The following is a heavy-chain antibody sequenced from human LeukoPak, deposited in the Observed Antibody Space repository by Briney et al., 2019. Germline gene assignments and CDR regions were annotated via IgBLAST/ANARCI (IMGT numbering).Heavy chain of an antibody. CDR1: GGSISSYY. J-gene: IGHJ3*02. V-gene: IGHV4-59*01. CDR2: IYYSGST. Sequence: TETLSLTCTVSGGSISSYYWSWIRQSPGKGLEWIGYIYYSGSTNYNPSLKSRVTISVDTSKNQFSLKLSSVTAADTAVYYCARLYSDSSGYDAFDIWGRGTMVNVSS. D-gene: IGHD3-22*01. CDR3: ARLYSDSSGYDAFDI.